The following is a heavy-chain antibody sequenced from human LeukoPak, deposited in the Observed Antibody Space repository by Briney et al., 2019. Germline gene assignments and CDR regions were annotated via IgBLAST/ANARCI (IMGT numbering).Heavy chain of an antibody. J-gene: IGHJ4*02. CDR3: VRDYVWGTSDTDY. Sequence: GGSLRLSCAASGFIFSNYWMSWFRQTPRKGLEWVGNIKEDGSEKYYLDSVKGRFTISRDNTHNSVFLLMSSLRAEDTAVYYCVRDYVWGTSDTDYWGQGTLVTVSS. V-gene: IGHV3-7*01. CDR1: GFIFSNYW. D-gene: IGHD3-16*01. CDR2: IKEDGSEK.